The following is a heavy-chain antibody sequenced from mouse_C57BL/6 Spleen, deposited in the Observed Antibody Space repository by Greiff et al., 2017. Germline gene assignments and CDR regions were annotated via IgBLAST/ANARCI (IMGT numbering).Heavy chain of an antibody. CDR3: ARGDYYGSSFYYYAMDY. V-gene: IGHV1-76*01. Sequence: QVQLQQSGAELVRPGASVKLSCKASGYTFTDYYINWVKQRPGQGLEWIARIYPGSGNTYYNEKFKGKATLTAEKSSSTAYMQLSSLTSEDSAVYFCARGDYYGSSFYYYAMDYWGQGTSVTVSS. J-gene: IGHJ4*01. CDR2: IYPGSGNT. CDR1: GYTFTDYY. D-gene: IGHD1-1*01.